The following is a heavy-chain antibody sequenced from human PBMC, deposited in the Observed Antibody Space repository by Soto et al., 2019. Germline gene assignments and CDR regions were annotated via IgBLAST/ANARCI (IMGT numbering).Heavy chain of an antibody. CDR3: AIDSRYCRGGRRQPEGPIDY. D-gene: IGHD2-15*01. J-gene: IGHJ4*02. CDR2: ITPILGIA. Sequence: QVQLVQSGAEVKKPGSSVKVSCKASGGTFSSYTISWVRQAPGQGLEWMGRITPILGIANYAQKFQGRVTITADKSTRTSYTQLCSLRSEDTAVYYCAIDSRYCRGGRRQPEGPIDYWGQGTLVTVSS. CDR1: GGTFSSYT. V-gene: IGHV1-69*08.